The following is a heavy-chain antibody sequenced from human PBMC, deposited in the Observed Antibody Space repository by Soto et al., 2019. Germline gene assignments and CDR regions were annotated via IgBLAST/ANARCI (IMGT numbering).Heavy chain of an antibody. Sequence: GGSLRLSCAASGFTFSSYGMHWVRQAPGKGLEWVAVIWYDGSNKYYADSVKGRFTISRDNSKNTLYLQTNSLRAEDTAVYYCARVASESIVGATTDWYFDLWGRGTLVTVSS. V-gene: IGHV3-33*01. CDR2: IWYDGSNK. J-gene: IGHJ2*01. CDR1: GFTFSSYG. CDR3: ARVASESIVGATTDWYFDL. D-gene: IGHD1-26*01.